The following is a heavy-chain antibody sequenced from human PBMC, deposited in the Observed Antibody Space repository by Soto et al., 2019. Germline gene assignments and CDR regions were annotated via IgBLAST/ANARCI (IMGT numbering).Heavy chain of an antibody. CDR3: ARGLLRDYDSSGYYKDAFDI. CDR1: GGTFSSYA. J-gene: IGHJ3*02. V-gene: IGHV1-69*13. Sequence: GASVKVSCKASGGTFSSYAISWVRQAPGQGLEWMGGIIPTFGTANYAQKFQGRVTITADESTSTAYMELSSLRSEDTAVYYCARGLLRDYDSSGYYKDAFDIWGQGTMVTVSS. CDR2: IIPTFGTA. D-gene: IGHD3-22*01.